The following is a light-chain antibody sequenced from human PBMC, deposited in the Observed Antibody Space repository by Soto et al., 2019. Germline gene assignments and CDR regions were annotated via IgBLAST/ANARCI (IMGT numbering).Light chain of an antibody. CDR3: AAWDASLNGVV. V-gene: IGLV1-44*01. CDR1: SSNIGSNT. CDR2: SNN. J-gene: IGLJ2*01. Sequence: QSVLTQPPSASGTPGQRVTISCSGSSSNIGSNTVNWYQQLPGTAPKLLIYSNNQRPSGVPDRFSGAKSGTSAALAISGRQSEDEADYYCAAWDASLNGVVFGGGTKLTVL.